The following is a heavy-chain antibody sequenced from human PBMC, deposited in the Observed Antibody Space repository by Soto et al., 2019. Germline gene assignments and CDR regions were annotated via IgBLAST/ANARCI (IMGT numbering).Heavy chain of an antibody. Sequence: QVQLVQSGAEVKKPGSSVKVSCKASGGTFSSYAISWVRQAPGQGLEWMGGIIPIFGTANYAQKFQGRVTITAGESXXTXYXXLSSLRSEDTAVYYCARDYDFWSGYGPYYYYGMDVWGQGTTVTVSS. V-gene: IGHV1-69*12. J-gene: IGHJ6*02. CDR2: IIPIFGTA. D-gene: IGHD3-3*01. CDR1: GGTFSSYA. CDR3: ARDYDFWSGYGPYYYYGMDV.